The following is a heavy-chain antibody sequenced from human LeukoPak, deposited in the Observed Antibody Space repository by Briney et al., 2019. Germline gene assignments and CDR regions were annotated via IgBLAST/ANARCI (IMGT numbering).Heavy chain of an antibody. Sequence: SETLSLTCTVSGGSISSGDYYWSWIRQPPGKGLEWIGYIYYSGSTYYSPSLKSRVTISVDTSKNQFSLKLSSVTAADTAVYYCARAKDYSNPIFDYWGQGTLVTVSS. J-gene: IGHJ4*02. D-gene: IGHD4-11*01. CDR2: IYYSGST. CDR3: ARAKDYSNPIFDY. V-gene: IGHV4-30-4*01. CDR1: GGSISSGDYY.